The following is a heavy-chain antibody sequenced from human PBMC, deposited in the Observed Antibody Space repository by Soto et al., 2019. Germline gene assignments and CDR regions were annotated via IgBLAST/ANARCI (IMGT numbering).Heavy chain of an antibody. CDR1: GFTFTSVA. V-gene: IGHV1-58*01. Sequence: GPSVKVSCKASGFTFTSVAVQWVRQARGQRLEWIGWIVVGSGNTNYAQKFQERVTITRDMSTSTAYMELSSLRSEDTAVYYCATVIAARPSGWFDPWGQGTLVTVSS. CDR3: ATVIAARPSGWFDP. J-gene: IGHJ5*02. CDR2: IVVGSGNT. D-gene: IGHD6-6*01.